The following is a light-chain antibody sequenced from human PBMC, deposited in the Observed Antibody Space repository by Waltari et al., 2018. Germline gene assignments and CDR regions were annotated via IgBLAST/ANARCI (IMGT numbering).Light chain of an antibody. Sequence: DIVMTQSPDSLAVSLGERATINCKSSQRVFYSSNNKNYLAWYQQKPGQPPKLLIYWASTRESGVPDRFSGSGSGTDFTLTISSLQAEDVAVYYCQQYYSTPPTFGGGTKVEIK. CDR1: QRVFYSSNNKNY. J-gene: IGKJ4*01. CDR2: WAS. CDR3: QQYYSTPPT. V-gene: IGKV4-1*01.